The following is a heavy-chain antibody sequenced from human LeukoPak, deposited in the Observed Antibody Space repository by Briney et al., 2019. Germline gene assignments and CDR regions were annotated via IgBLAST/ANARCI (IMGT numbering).Heavy chain of an antibody. CDR2: MNPNSGNT. V-gene: IGHV1-8*01. J-gene: IGHJ4*02. CDR3: ARVRSWNRPWYFDY. Sequence: ASVKVSCKASGYTFTSYDINWVRQATGQGLEWMGWMNPNSGNTGYAQKFQGSVTMTRNTSISTAYMELSSLRSEDTAVYYCARVRSWNRPWYFDYWGQGTLVTVSS. CDR1: GYTFTSYD. D-gene: IGHD1-1*01.